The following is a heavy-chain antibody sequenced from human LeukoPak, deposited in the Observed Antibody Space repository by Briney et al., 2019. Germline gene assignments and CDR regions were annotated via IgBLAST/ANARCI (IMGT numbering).Heavy chain of an antibody. D-gene: IGHD3-10*01. CDR3: ARPDGGFGELKD. CDR1: GYSISSGYY. CDR2: IYHRGST. J-gene: IGHJ4*02. V-gene: IGHV4-38-2*01. Sequence: SETLSLTCAVSGYSISSGYYWGWIRQPPGKGLEWIGSIYHRGSTYYNPSLKSRVTISVDTSKNQFSLKLSSVTAADTAVYYCARPDGGFGELKDWGQGTLVTVSS.